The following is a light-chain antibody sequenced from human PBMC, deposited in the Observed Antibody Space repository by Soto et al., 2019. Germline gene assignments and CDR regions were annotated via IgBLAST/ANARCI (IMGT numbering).Light chain of an antibody. V-gene: IGLV1-47*01. J-gene: IGLJ1*01. CDR2: RNN. CDR3: ATWDDSLNGFYV. Sequence: QSVLTQAPSASGTPGQRVTISCSGSSSNIGSNFVYWYQQLPGTAPKLLISRNNQRPSGVPDRFSGSKSGTSASLAISGLRSDDEADYFCATWDDSLNGFYVFGTGTKVTVL. CDR1: SSNIGSNF.